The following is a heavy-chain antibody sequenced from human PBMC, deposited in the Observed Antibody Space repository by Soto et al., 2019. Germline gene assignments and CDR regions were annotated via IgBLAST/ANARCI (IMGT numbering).Heavy chain of an antibody. Sequence: PSEPHCLSWMVSGGSIISSDVYWVWVRQPPGKGLEWIGSIFYLGSSYYNPSLKSRVTMSVDTSKNQLSMRMRYVNAADTALYFCASNNRQPSKHHWLGTRAQGLILTVYS. CDR3: ASNNRQPSKHHWLGT. CDR2: IFYLGSS. J-gene: IGHJ5*02. CDR1: GGSIISSDVY. D-gene: IGHD4-4*01. V-gene: IGHV4-39*01.